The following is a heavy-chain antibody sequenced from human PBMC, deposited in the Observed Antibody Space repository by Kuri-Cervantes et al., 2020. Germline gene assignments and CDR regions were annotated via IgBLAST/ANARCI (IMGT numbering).Heavy chain of an antibody. CDR3: ASRVQGVRKNEGGFDY. V-gene: IGHV4-34*01. Sequence: SETLSLTCAVNGGSFSGYSWTWIRQPPGKGLEWIGEINHRGSTNYNPSLKSRVTISVDTSKNQFSLKLSSVTAADTAVYYCASRVQGVRKNEGGFDYWGQGTLVTVSS. D-gene: IGHD3-10*01. CDR2: INHRGST. J-gene: IGHJ4*02. CDR1: GGSFSGYS.